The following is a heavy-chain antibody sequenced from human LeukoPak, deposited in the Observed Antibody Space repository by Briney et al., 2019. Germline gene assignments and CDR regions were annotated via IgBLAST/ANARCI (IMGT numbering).Heavy chain of an antibody. D-gene: IGHD3-3*02. V-gene: IGHV3-74*01. CDR2: ISSDGSQT. CDR1: GFTFSYHW. Sequence: GGSLRLSCAASGFTFSYHWMHWVRQAPGKGLVWVSRISSDGSQTFHADSVKGRFAMSRDNAKNTLYLQMDSLRVEDTAVYYCGRITGAYNLADYWGHGTLVTASS. CDR3: GRITGAYNLADY. J-gene: IGHJ4*01.